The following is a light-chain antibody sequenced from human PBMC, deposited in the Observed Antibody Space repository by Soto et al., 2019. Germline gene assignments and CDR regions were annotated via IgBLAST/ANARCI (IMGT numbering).Light chain of an antibody. CDR1: KSDIGIYDF. Sequence: QSALTQPPSASGSPGQSVTISCTGSKSDIGIYDFVSWYQHHPGKAPRLIIYEVVQRPSGVPDRFSGSKSGNTASLTVSGLQAADEADYFCKSYAGSNTYLFGTGTKLTVL. J-gene: IGLJ1*01. CDR3: KSYAGSNTYL. V-gene: IGLV2-8*01. CDR2: EVV.